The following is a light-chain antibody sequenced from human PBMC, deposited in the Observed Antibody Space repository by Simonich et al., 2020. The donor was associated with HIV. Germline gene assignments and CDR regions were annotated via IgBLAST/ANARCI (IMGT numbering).Light chain of an antibody. V-gene: IGLV1-40*01. CDR2: GTS. CDR3: QSYDSSLSGSV. Sequence: QSVLTQPPSVSGAPGQRVTISCTGSSSNIGAGYDVHWYQQLPGTVPKLLIYGTSNRPSGVPDRFYASKSGTSASLAITGLLAEDEADYYCQSYDSSLSGSVFGGGTKLTVL. CDR1: SSNIGAGYD. J-gene: IGLJ2*01.